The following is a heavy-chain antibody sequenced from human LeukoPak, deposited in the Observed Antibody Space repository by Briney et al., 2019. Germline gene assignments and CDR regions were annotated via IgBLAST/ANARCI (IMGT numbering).Heavy chain of an antibody. CDR2: IIPIFGTA. V-gene: IGHV1-69*06. J-gene: IGHJ4*02. Sequence: SVKVSCKASGGTFSSYAISWVRQAPGQGLEWMGGIIPIFGTANYAQKFQGRVTITADKSTSTAYMEPSSLRSEDTAVYYCAREVGNGYNFWSGEWGYWGQGTLVTVSS. D-gene: IGHD5-24*01. CDR3: AREVGNGYNFWSGEWGY. CDR1: GGTFSSYA.